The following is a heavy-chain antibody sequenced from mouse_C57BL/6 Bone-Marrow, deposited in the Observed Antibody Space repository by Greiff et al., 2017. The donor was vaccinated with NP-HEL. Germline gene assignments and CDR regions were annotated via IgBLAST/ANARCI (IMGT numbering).Heavy chain of an antibody. D-gene: IGHD1-1*01. Sequence: ESGPGLVKPSQSLSLTCSVTGYSITSGYYWNWIRQFPGNKLEWMGYISYDGSNNYNPSLKNRISITRDTSKNQSFLKLNSVTTEDTATYYCARDDYGPAYWGQGTLVTVSA. CDR3: ARDDYGPAY. CDR1: GYSITSGYY. V-gene: IGHV3-6*01. J-gene: IGHJ3*01. CDR2: ISYDGSN.